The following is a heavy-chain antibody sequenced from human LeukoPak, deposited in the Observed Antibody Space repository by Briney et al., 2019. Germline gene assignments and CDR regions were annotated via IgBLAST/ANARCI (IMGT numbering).Heavy chain of an antibody. CDR3: AGAGPYDYVWGSYNWFDP. CDR2: IYYSGST. J-gene: IGHJ5*02. D-gene: IGHD3-16*01. Sequence: SETLSLTCTVSGGSISSYYWSWIRQPPGKGLEWIGYIYYSGSTNYNPSLKSRVTISVDTSKNQFSPKLSSVTAADTAVYYCAGAGPYDYVWGSYNWFDPWGQGTLVTVSS. CDR1: GGSISSYY. V-gene: IGHV4-59*08.